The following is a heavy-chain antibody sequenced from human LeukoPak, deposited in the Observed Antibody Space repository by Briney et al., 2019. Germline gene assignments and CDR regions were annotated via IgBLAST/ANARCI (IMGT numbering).Heavy chain of an antibody. Sequence: SETLSLTCAVYGGSFSGYYWSWIRQPPGKGLEWIGEINHSGSTNYNPSLKSRVTISVDTSKNQSSLKLSSVTAADTAVYYCARALPDGYYYYYMDVWGKGTTVTVSS. CDR3: ARALPDGYYYYYMDV. J-gene: IGHJ6*03. CDR1: GGSFSGYY. V-gene: IGHV4-34*01. CDR2: INHSGST.